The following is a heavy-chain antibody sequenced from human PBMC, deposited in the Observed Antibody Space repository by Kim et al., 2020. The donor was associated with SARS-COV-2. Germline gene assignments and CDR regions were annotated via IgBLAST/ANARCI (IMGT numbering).Heavy chain of an antibody. D-gene: IGHD3-10*01. V-gene: IGHV3-74*01. CDR1: GFTFSSYW. J-gene: IGHJ5*02. CDR2: INSDGSST. Sequence: GGSLRLSCAASGFTFSSYWMHWVRQAPGKGLVWVSRINSDGSSTNYADSVKGRFTISRDNAKNTLYLQMNSLRADDTAVYYCARDMGLTIHNWFDPWGQGTLVTVSS. CDR3: ARDMGLTIHNWFDP.